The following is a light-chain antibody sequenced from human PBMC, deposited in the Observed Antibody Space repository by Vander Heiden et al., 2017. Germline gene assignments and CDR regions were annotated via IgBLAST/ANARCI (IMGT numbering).Light chain of an antibody. CDR3: CSYAGSSTFV. Sequence: QSALTQPASVSGSLGQSITISCTGASSDVGAYNLVSWYQQHPGKAPKLMIYAINKRPSRVSNRFSASKSRNTASLTISGLQAEDEADYFCCSYAGSSTFVLGTGTKV. V-gene: IGLV2-23*02. J-gene: IGLJ1*01. CDR2: AIN. CDR1: SSDVGAYNL.